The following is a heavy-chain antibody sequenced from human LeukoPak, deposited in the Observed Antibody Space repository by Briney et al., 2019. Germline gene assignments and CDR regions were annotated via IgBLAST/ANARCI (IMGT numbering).Heavy chain of an antibody. J-gene: IGHJ4*02. Sequence: GGSLRLSCAASGFTFSSYTINWVRQAPGKGLEWVSSISSSSGYIYYADSMKGRFTISRDNAKNSLYLQMSSLRAEDTAVYYCARDALDSSGWYKSFDYWGQGTLVTVSS. CDR3: ARDALDSSGWYKSFDY. CDR2: ISSSSGYI. CDR1: GFTFSSYT. D-gene: IGHD6-19*01. V-gene: IGHV3-21*01.